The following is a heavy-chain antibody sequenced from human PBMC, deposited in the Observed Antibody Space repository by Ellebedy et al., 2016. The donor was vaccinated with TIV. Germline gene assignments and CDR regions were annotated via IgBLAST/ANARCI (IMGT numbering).Heavy chain of an antibody. V-gene: IGHV5-10-1*01. Sequence: GESLKISCKYSGYTFTNFWITWVRQMPGKGLELMGRIDPSDSYTIYSPSFEGHVPMSADKSISTAYLQWTSLAASDTAMVYCARLLVGSTTRIDHWGQGTLVTVSS. CDR3: ARLLVGSTTRIDH. CDR2: IDPSDSYT. J-gene: IGHJ4*02. D-gene: IGHD1-26*01. CDR1: GYTFTNFW.